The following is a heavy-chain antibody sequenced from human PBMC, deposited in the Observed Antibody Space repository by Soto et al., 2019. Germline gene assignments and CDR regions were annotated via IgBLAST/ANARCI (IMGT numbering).Heavy chain of an antibody. V-gene: IGHV3-21*01. CDR3: ARDSAGNYYDSSGYSALNY. CDR1: GFTFSSYS. Sequence: EVQLVESGGGLVKPGGSLRLSCAASGFTFSSYSMNWVRQVPGKGLEWVSSISSSSSYIYYADSVKGRFTISRDNAKNSLYLQMNSLRAEDTAVYYCARDSAGNYYDSSGYSALNYWGQGTLVTVSS. D-gene: IGHD3-22*01. CDR2: ISSSSSYI. J-gene: IGHJ4*02.